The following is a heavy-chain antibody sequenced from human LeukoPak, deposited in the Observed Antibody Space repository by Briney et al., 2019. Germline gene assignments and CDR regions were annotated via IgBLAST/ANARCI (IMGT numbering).Heavy chain of an antibody. CDR2: IWYDGSNK. J-gene: IGHJ4*02. V-gene: IGHV3-33*06. CDR3: AKGSHSSGYNVFDY. D-gene: IGHD3-22*01. CDR1: GFTFSSYG. Sequence: GGSLRLSCAASGFTFSSYGMHWVRQAPGKGLEWVAVIWYDGSNKYYADSVKGRFTISRDNSKNTLYLQMNSLRAEDTAVYYCAKGSHSSGYNVFDYWGQGTLVTVSS.